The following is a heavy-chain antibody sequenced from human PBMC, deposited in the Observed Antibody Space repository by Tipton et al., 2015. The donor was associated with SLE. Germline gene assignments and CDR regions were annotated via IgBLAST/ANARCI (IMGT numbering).Heavy chain of an antibody. CDR1: GGSISSSSYY. D-gene: IGHD5-12*01. V-gene: IGHV4-61*02. CDR2: IYTSGST. Sequence: LRLSCTVSGGSISSSSYYWSWIRQPAGKGLEWIGRIYTSGSTNYNPSLKSRVTMSVDTSKNQFSLKLSSVTAADTAVYYCARGLVEGWFDPWGQGTLVTVSS. J-gene: IGHJ5*02. CDR3: ARGLVEGWFDP.